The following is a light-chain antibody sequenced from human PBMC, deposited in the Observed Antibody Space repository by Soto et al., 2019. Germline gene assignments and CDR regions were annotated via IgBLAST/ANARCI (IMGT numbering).Light chain of an antibody. CDR3: QQYNSYPWT. J-gene: IGKJ1*01. V-gene: IGKV1-5*03. CDR2: KAS. Sequence: DIQMTQSPSTLSASVGDRVTITCRASQSISSWLAWYQQKPGKAPKLLIYKASSLESGVPSRFSGSGSGTGFTLTISSLQPDDFATDACQQYNSYPWTCGQGTKVEIK. CDR1: QSISSW.